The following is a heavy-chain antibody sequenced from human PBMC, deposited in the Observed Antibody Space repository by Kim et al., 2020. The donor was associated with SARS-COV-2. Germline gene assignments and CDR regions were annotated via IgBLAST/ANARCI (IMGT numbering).Heavy chain of an antibody. D-gene: IGHD4-17*01. CDR3: AREGRVGYGHYDWYFGL. J-gene: IGHJ2*01. CDR2: IGAGGDT. CDR1: GSTFSSYD. Sequence: GGSLRLSCAASGSTFSSYDMHWVRQATGKGLEWVSAIGAGGDTYYSGSVKGRFTISRENAKNSLYLQMNSLTAGDTAVYYCAREGRVGYGHYDWYFGLRGRGTLVTVSS. V-gene: IGHV3-13*01.